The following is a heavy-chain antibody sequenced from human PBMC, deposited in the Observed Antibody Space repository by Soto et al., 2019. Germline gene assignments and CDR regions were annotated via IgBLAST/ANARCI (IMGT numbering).Heavy chain of an antibody. CDR1: GFTFGDYA. D-gene: IGHD1-26*01. V-gene: IGHV3-49*04. CDR3: TRDPNSGSSLSDY. CDR2: IRSKAYGGTT. Sequence: GESLKISCTASGFTFGDYAMSWVRQAPGKGLEWVGFIRSKAYGGTTEYAASVKGRFTISRDDSKSIAYLQMNSLKTEDTAVYYCTRDPNSGSSLSDYWGQGTLVTVSS. J-gene: IGHJ4*02.